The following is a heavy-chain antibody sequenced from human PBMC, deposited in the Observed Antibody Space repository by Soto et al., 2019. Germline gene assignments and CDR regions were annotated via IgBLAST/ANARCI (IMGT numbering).Heavy chain of an antibody. D-gene: IGHD3-16*01. J-gene: IGHJ4*02. CDR2: IYYSGTA. V-gene: IGHV4-31*03. Sequence: PSGTLSLTCTVSCGSVNSGRYYRTRIRPHPGKGLEWIAYIYYSGTADYNPSRKRRVSISLHPSKNQFSLKLSSVTAADTAVYYCERGATTFPVDFVDYWGQGTLVTVSS. CDR1: CGSVNSGRYY. CDR3: ERGATTFPVDFVDY.